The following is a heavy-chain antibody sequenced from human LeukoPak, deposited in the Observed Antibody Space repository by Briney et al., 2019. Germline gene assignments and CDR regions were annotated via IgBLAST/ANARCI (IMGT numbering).Heavy chain of an antibody. CDR3: ATDFYDST. D-gene: IGHD3-22*01. J-gene: IGHJ5*02. CDR2: IRSNSDGGTI. V-gene: IGHV3-15*01. Sequence: GGSLRLSCAASGFTITNAWMTWVRQAPGKGLEWVGRIRSNSDGGTIDYAAPVKGRFTLSRDDSKNTLYLQMNSLQTEDTAVYYCATDFYDSTWGQGTLVTVSS. CDR1: GFTITNAW.